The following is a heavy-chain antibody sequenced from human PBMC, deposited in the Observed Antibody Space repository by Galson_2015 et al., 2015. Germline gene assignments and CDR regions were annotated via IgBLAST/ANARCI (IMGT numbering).Heavy chain of an antibody. CDR1: GFTFSSYS. CDR3: ATLWFGELFYGDAFDI. V-gene: IGHV3-48*04. Sequence: SLRLSCAASGFTFSSYSMNWVRQAPGKGLEWVSYISSSGSTIYYADSVKGRFTISRDNAKNSLYLQMNSLRAEDTAVYYCATLWFGELFYGDAFDIWGQGTMVTVSS. D-gene: IGHD3-10*01. CDR2: ISSSGSTI. J-gene: IGHJ3*02.